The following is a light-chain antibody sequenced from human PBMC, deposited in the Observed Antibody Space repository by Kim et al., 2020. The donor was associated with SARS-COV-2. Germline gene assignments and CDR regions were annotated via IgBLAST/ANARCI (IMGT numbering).Light chain of an antibody. J-gene: IGKJ2*01. CDR1: QSITTY. V-gene: IGKV1-39*01. CDR2: AAT. Sequence: SASVGDRVTITCRASQSITTYLNWYQQKPGKAPKILIYAATSLQRGVPSRFSGSGSGTDFTLTISSLQPEDFATYFCQQTYSTPYTFGQGTKLEI. CDR3: QQTYSTPYT.